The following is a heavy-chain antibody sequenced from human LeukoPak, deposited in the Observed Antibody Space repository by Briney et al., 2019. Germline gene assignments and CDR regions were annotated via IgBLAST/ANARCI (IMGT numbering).Heavy chain of an antibody. Sequence: GGSLRLSGAASGFTFSSHWIHWVRQAPGKGLVWVSGINRDGSSTSYADSVKGRFTISRDNAKNTLYLQMNSLRAEDTAVYYCARGRGNEPFDYWGQGTLVTVSS. V-gene: IGHV3-74*01. CDR3: ARGRGNEPFDY. CDR1: GFTFSSHW. D-gene: IGHD5-12*01. CDR2: INRDGSST. J-gene: IGHJ4*02.